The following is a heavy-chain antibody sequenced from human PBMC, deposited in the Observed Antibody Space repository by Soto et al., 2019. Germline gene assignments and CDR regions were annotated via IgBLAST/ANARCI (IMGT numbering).Heavy chain of an antibody. CDR3: AREWGQGDLPRPY. CDR1: GFIVSSNY. V-gene: IGHV3-53*02. CDR2: IYSGGST. D-gene: IGHD2-21*02. Sequence: EVQLVETGGGLIQPGGSLRLSCAASGFIVSSNYMSWVRQAPGKGLEWVSVIYSGGSTYYADSVKGRFTISRDNSKNTLYLQMNSLRAEDTAVYYCAREWGQGDLPRPYWGQGTLVTVSS. J-gene: IGHJ4*02.